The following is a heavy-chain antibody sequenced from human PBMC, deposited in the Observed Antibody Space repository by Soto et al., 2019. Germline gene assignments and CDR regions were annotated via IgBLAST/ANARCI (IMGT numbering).Heavy chain of an antibody. V-gene: IGHV3-23*01. J-gene: IGHJ5*02. CDR2: IGGDGAST. D-gene: IGHD2-15*01. Sequence: EVQLLESGGGLVQPGGSLRLSCAASGFAFSSYAMSWVRQSSGKGLEWVAAIGGDGASTYYADSVRGRFIISRDNSKNTLFLHRTSLRADDTAVYYCTKAQDAEWWFSPGWFDPWGQGSLVTVSS. CDR3: TKAQDAEWWFSPGWFDP. CDR1: GFAFSSYA.